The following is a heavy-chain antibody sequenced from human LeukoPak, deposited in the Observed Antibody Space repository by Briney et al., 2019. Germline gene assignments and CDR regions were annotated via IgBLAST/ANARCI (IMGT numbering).Heavy chain of an antibody. CDR2: ISWNSGSI. Sequence: GRSLRLSCAGSGFIFNNYAMHWVRQPPGKGLEWVSGISWNSGSIDYADSVKGRFTISRDNSKNTLYLQMDNLRAEDTGVYFCARLPTFYYDSSGYHYDYWGQGTLVTVSS. D-gene: IGHD3-22*01. V-gene: IGHV3-9*01. CDR1: GFIFNNYA. J-gene: IGHJ4*02. CDR3: ARLPTFYYDSSGYHYDY.